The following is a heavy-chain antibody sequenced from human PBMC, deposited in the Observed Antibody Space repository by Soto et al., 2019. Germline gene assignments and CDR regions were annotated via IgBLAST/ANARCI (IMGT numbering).Heavy chain of an antibody. V-gene: IGHV3-30-3*01. CDR2: ISYDGSNK. CDR1: GFTFSSYA. CDR3: ARDLGYCSSTSCSKSYYFDY. J-gene: IGHJ4*02. Sequence: PGGSLRLSCAASGFTFSSYAMHWVRQAPGKGLEWVAVISYDGSNKYYADSVKGRFTISRDNSKNTLYLQMNSLRAEDTAVYYCARDLGYCSSTSCSKSYYFDYWGQGTLVTVSS. D-gene: IGHD2-2*01.